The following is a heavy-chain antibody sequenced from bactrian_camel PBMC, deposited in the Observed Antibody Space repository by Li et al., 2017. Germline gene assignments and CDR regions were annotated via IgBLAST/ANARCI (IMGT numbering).Heavy chain of an antibody. CDR3: AAPIGEYWVGEYLF. CDR1: GDTIGRYC. V-gene: IGHV3-2*01. J-gene: IGHJ4*01. CDR2: ISPRSSTR. D-gene: IGHD1*01. Sequence: HVQLVESGGGSVQTGGSLRLSCVASGDTIGRYCMGWFRQIPDKEREGVACISPRSSTRNYAASVKGRFTISRDNAKNTLYLQMNSLKLEDTAIYYCAAPIGEYWVGEYLFRGQGTQVTVS.